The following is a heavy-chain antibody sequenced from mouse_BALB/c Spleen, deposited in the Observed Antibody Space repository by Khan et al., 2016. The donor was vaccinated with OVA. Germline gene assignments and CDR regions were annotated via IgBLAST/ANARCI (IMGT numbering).Heavy chain of an antibody. CDR1: GYSITSDYA. J-gene: IGHJ3*01. CDR2: INSSGGT. Sequence: EVQLVESGPGLVKPSQSLSLTCTVTGYSITSDYAWNWIRQFPGNKLEWMGYINSSGGTSYLPSLKSRISITRDTSKNQFFLQLNSVTTEDSATYYCARWFAYGGQGTLVTVS. CDR3: ARWFAY. V-gene: IGHV3-2*02.